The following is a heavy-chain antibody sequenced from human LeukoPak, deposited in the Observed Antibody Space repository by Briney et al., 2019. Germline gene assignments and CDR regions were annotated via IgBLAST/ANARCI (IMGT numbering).Heavy chain of an antibody. J-gene: IGHJ4*02. CDR1: GFTFSSYA. V-gene: IGHV3-64*01. CDR2: ISSNGGST. CDR3: ARDRTGWLQDY. D-gene: IGHD5-24*01. Sequence: GGSLRLSCAASGFTFSSYAMHWVRQAPGKGLEYVSAISSNGGSTYYANSVKGRFTISRDNSKNTLYLQMGSLRAEDMSVYYCARDRTGWLQDYWGQGTLVTVSS.